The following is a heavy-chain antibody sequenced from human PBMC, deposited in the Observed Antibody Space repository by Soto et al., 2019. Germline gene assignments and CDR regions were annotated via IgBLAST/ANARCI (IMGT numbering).Heavy chain of an antibody. CDR3: ARDSGAKLSSS. J-gene: IGHJ4*02. Sequence: SVKVSCKASGGTFSSYRINWVRQAPGQGLEWVGGIVPIYRTADYAQKFQGRVTITADESARTAYLEVRSLKSQDTAVYYCARDSGAKLSSSWGQGTPVTVSS. D-gene: IGHD6-13*01. CDR2: IVPIYRTA. CDR1: GGTFSSYR. V-gene: IGHV1-69*13.